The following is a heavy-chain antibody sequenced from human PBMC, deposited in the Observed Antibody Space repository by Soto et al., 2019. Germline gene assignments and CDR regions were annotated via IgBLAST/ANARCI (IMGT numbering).Heavy chain of an antibody. D-gene: IGHD3-10*01. J-gene: IGHJ4*02. Sequence: GGSLRLSCAASGFTFSSYAMSWVRQAPGKGLVWVSAISVSGGSTYYAVSVKGRFSISRDNSMNTLYLQMNILRAEDTAVYYCAEYYYGSNRWDTSIDYWGQGTLVTVSS. CDR2: ISVSGGST. CDR3: AEYYYGSNRWDTSIDY. CDR1: GFTFSSYA. V-gene: IGHV3-23*01.